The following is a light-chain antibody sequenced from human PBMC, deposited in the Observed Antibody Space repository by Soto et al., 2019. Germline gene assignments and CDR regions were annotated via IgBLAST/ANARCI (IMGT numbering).Light chain of an antibody. V-gene: IGLV2-14*03. Sequence: QSLLTQPASVSDSPGRSITTSATGTSRNVGGSNFFSWYQQHPGKPPKPSIFGVANRPSGLSNRFCASKAGSTAPLIISRLQTEDEDDYYCVSYTSSTTYVFGTGTKVTVL. J-gene: IGLJ1*01. CDR2: GVA. CDR1: SRNVGGSNF. CDR3: VSYTSSTTYV.